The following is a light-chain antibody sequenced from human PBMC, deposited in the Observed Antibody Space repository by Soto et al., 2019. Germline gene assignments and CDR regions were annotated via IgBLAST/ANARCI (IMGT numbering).Light chain of an antibody. J-gene: IGLJ2*01. CDR2: EVS. Sequence: QSVLTQPPSASGSPGQSVTISCTGTSSDVGGYNYVSWYQQHPGKAPKLMIYEVSKRPSGVPDRFSGSKSGNTASLTVSGLQAEDESEYYWSPSACTLCLVFGGWPTHTVL. CDR3: SPSACTLCLV. CDR1: SSDVGGYNY. V-gene: IGLV2-8*01.